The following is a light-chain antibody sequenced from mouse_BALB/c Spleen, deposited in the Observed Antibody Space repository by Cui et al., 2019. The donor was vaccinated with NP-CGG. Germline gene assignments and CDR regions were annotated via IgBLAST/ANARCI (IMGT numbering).Light chain of an antibody. V-gene: IGLV1*01. CDR2: GTN. CDR3: ALWYSNHWV. J-gene: IGLJ1*01. Sequence: AVLTHRSVLTTSPGETVTLTCRSSTGAVTTSNYANWVQEKPDHLFTGLIGGTNNRAPGVPARFSGSLIGEKAALTITGAQTEDEAIYFCALWYSNHWVFGGGTKLTVL. CDR1: TGAVTTSNY.